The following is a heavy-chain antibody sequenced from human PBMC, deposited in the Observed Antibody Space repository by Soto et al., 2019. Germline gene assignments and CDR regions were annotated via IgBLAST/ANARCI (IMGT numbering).Heavy chain of an antibody. J-gene: IGHJ4*02. D-gene: IGHD3-22*01. CDR2: IIPIFGTA. Sequence: SVKVSCEASGGTCSSYAIIWLRQAPGQGLEWMGVIIPIFGTANYAQKFQGRVTITADESTSTAYMELSSLRSEDTAVYYCATSRFPRHYYDTSGYYSYFDYWGQGTLVTVSS. V-gene: IGHV1-69*13. CDR3: ATSRFPRHYYDTSGYYSYFDY. CDR1: GGTCSSYA.